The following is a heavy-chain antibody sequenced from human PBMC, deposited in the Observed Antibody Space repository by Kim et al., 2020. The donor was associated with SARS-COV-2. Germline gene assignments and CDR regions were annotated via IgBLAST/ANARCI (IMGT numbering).Heavy chain of an antibody. CDR2: IIPIFGTA. Sequence: SVKVSCKASGGTFSSYAISWVRQAPGQGLEWMGGIIPIFGTANYAQKFQGRVTITADKSTSTAYMELSSLRSEDTAVYYCARDVGKVYGSGSYYPLYYFDYWGQGTLVTVSS. J-gene: IGHJ4*02. CDR3: ARDVGKVYGSGSYYPLYYFDY. V-gene: IGHV1-69*06. D-gene: IGHD3-10*01. CDR1: GGTFSSYA.